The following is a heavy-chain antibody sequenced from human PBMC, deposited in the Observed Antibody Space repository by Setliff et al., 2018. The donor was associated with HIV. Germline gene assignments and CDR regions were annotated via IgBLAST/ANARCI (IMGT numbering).Heavy chain of an antibody. D-gene: IGHD3-3*01. CDR2: IYKSGTT. V-gene: IGHV4-59*08. J-gene: IGHJ6*04. CDR3: ARHLESKLLSY. Sequence: PSETLSLTCSVSGGSITSYHWSWIRQSPGKGLEWIGYIYKSGTTNYKSSLKSRVTISADPSKNQFSLNLTSVTAADTAVYYCARHLESKLLSYWGTGITVTVSS. CDR1: GGSITSYH.